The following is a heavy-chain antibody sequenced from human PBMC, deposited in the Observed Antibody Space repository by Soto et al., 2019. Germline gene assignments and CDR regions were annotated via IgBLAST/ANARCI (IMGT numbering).Heavy chain of an antibody. CDR3: ARVVKAGDYGDYGRYYFVY. Sequence: QVQLVQSGAEVKKPGASVKVSCKASGYTFTTYGITWVRQAPGQGLEWMGWISAYSGKTNYAQKLQGRLTVTTESSTNTVYMDLRSLRSDDTAVYYCARVVKAGDYGDYGRYYFVYWGHGTLVTVSS. J-gene: IGHJ4*01. D-gene: IGHD4-17*01. CDR2: ISAYSGKT. CDR1: GYTFTTYG. V-gene: IGHV1-18*04.